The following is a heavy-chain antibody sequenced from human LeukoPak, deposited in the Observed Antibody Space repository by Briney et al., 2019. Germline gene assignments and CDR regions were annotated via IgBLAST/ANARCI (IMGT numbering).Heavy chain of an antibody. CDR2: IYYSGST. CDR3: ASTGYSGYVGWFDP. CDR1: GGSISSGDYY. Sequence: SETMSLTCTVSGGSISSGDYYWSWIRQPPGKGLEWIGYIYYSGSTYYNPSLKSRVTISVYTSKNQFSLKLSSVAAADTAVYYCASTGYSGYVGWFDPWGQGTLVTVSS. D-gene: IGHD5-12*01. J-gene: IGHJ5*02. V-gene: IGHV4-30-4*08.